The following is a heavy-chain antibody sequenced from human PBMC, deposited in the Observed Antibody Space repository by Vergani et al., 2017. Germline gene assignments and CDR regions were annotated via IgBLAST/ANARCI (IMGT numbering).Heavy chain of an antibody. D-gene: IGHD6-19*01. Sequence: EVQLLESGGGLIQPGGSLRLSCAASGFTFIMHAMSWVRQAPGKGLEWVSTLSASDRRTHYADSVKGRFTISRDISKNTLFLHMNSLRPEDTAVYYCAKVGRSEVAGTFGAFDIWGQGTMVTVSS. CDR2: LSASDRRT. J-gene: IGHJ3*02. CDR3: AKVGRSEVAGTFGAFDI. CDR1: GFTFIMHA. V-gene: IGHV3-23*01.